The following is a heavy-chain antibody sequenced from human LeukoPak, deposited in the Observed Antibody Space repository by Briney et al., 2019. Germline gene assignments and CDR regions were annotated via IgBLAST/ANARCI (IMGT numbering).Heavy chain of an antibody. Sequence: ASVKVSCKVSGYTLTELSMHWVRQAPGKGLEWMGGFDPEDGETIYAQKLQGRVTMTTDTSTSTAYMEPRSLRSDDTAVYYCARGPNSSGYYWFFDYWGQGTLVTVSS. D-gene: IGHD3-22*01. J-gene: IGHJ4*02. CDR1: GYTLTELS. V-gene: IGHV1-24*01. CDR3: ARGPNSSGYYWFFDY. CDR2: FDPEDGET.